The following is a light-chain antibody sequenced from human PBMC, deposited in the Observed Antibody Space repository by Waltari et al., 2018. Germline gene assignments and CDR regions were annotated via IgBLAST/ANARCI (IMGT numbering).Light chain of an antibody. CDR3: AAWDDSLRGPV. J-gene: IGLJ3*02. Sequence: QSVLTQPPSASETPGQRVTISCSGSSSNIGNNYVYWYQQFPGTAPKLLIYRNNQRPSGVPDRFSGSKSGTSASLAIGGLRSEDESDYYCAAWDDSLRGPVFGGGTKVTVL. V-gene: IGLV1-47*01. CDR1: SSNIGNNY. CDR2: RNN.